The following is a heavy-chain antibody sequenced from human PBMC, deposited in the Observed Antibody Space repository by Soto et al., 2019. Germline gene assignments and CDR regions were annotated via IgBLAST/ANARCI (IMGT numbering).Heavy chain of an antibody. Sequence: GGSLRLSCASSGFTFSSYAMSWVRQAPGKGLEWVSAISGSGGSTYYADSVKGRFTISRDNSKNTLYLQMNSLRAEDTAVYYCAKERPDCSGGSCQIFDYWGQGTLVTVSS. CDR3: AKERPDCSGGSCQIFDY. V-gene: IGHV3-23*01. CDR2: ISGSGGST. J-gene: IGHJ4*02. CDR1: GFTFSSYA. D-gene: IGHD2-15*01.